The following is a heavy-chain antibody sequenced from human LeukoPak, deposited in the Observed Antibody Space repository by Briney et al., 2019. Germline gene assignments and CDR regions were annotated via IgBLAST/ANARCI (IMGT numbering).Heavy chain of an antibody. CDR3: AGRFWSPYDAFDI. D-gene: IGHD3-3*01. V-gene: IGHV5-51*01. CDR1: GYSFTSYW. CDR2: IYPGDSDT. J-gene: IGHJ3*02. Sequence: GESLKISCKGSGYSFTSYWIGWVRQMPGKGLEWMGIIYPGDSDTRYSPPFQGQVTISADKSISTAYLQWSSLKASDTAMYYCAGRFWSPYDAFDIWGQGTMVTVSS.